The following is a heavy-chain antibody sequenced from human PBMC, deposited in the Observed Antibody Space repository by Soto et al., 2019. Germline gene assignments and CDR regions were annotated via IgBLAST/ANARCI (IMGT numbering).Heavy chain of an antibody. J-gene: IGHJ5*02. CDR3: ARGDQNIVLMVYASNWFDP. CDR1: GYTFTSYD. Sequence: GASVKVSCKXSGYTFTSYDINWVRQATGQGLEWMGWMNPNSGNTGYAQKFQGRVTMTRNTSISTAYMELSSLRSEDTAVYYCARGDQNIVLMVYASNWFDPWGQGTLVTVSS. V-gene: IGHV1-8*01. CDR2: MNPNSGNT. D-gene: IGHD2-8*01.